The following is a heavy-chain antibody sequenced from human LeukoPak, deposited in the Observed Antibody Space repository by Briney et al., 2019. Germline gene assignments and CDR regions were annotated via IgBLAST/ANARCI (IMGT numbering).Heavy chain of an antibody. Sequence: VASVKVSCKASGYTFASYLITWVRQAPGQGLEWVGCVSPYNGATNYAQKFRGRVTLTTGTSTTTADMDLTNLRLDDTAIYYCARAVDYYDNSGYYYPIDLWGQGTLVTVSS. J-gene: IGHJ5*02. CDR2: VSPYNGAT. D-gene: IGHD3-22*01. V-gene: IGHV1-18*01. CDR1: GYTFASYL. CDR3: ARAVDYYDNSGYYYPIDL.